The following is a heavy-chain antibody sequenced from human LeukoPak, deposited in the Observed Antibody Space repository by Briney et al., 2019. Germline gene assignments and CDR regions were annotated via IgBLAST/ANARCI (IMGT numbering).Heavy chain of an antibody. D-gene: IGHD4-23*01. V-gene: IGHV5-51*01. Sequence: GESLKISCKGSGYSFTSYWIGWVRPMPGKGLEWMGIIYPGDSDTRYSPSFQGQVTISADKSISTAYLQWSSLKASDTAMYYCARRRDYGGNPYYYYGMDVWGQGTTVTVSS. CDR2: IYPGDSDT. J-gene: IGHJ6*02. CDR3: ARRRDYGGNPYYYYGMDV. CDR1: GYSFTSYW.